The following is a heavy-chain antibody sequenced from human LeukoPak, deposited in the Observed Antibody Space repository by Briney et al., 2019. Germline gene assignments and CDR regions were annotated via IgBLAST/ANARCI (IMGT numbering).Heavy chain of an antibody. CDR2: ISGSGGST. CDR1: GFTFSSYA. Sequence: GGSLRLSCAASGFTFSSYAMSWVRQAPGKGLEWVSAISGSGGSTYYADSVKGRFTISRDNSKNTLYLQMNSLRAEDTAVYYCAKSRFLEWLRPGNWFDPWGQGTLVTVSS. J-gene: IGHJ5*02. V-gene: IGHV3-23*01. D-gene: IGHD3-3*01. CDR3: AKSRFLEWLRPGNWFDP.